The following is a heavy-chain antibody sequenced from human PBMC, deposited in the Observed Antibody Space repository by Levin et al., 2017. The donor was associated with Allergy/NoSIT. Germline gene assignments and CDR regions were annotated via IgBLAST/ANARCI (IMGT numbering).Heavy chain of an antibody. V-gene: IGHV3-11*05. CDR2: ISSSSSYT. CDR1: GFTFSDYY. CDR3: ARDHIVVVTAIPFFDY. J-gene: IGHJ4*02. Sequence: LSLTCAASGFTFSDYYMSWIRQAPGKGLEWVSYISSSSSYTNYADSVKGRFTISRDNAKNSLYLQMNSLRAEDTAVYYCARDHIVVVTAIPFFDYWGQGTLVTVSS. D-gene: IGHD2-21*02.